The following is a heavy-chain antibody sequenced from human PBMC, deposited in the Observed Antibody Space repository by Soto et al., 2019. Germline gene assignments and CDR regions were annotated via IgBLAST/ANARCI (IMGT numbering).Heavy chain of an antibody. CDR3: AKGSSSSWYAGYYGMDV. V-gene: IGHV3-30*18. J-gene: IGHJ6*02. CDR1: GFTFSSYG. CDR2: ISYDGSNK. Sequence: QVQLVESGGGVVQPGRSLRLSCAASGFTFSSYGMHWVRQAPGKGLEWVAVISYDGSNKYYADSVKGRFTISRDNSKNTLYLQMNSLRAEDTAVYYCAKGSSSSWYAGYYGMDVWGQGTTVTVSS. D-gene: IGHD6-13*01.